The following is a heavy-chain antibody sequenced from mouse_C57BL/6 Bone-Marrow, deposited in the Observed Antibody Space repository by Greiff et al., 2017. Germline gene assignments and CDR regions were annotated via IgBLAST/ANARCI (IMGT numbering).Heavy chain of an antibody. D-gene: IGHD1-1*01. CDR1: GYTFTDYY. Sequence: QVQLQQSGAELVKPGASVKISCKASGYTFTDYYINWVKQRPGQGLEWIGKIGPGSGSTYYNEKFKGKATLTADKSSSTAYMQLSSLTSEDSAVYFCARSRYYGSSPYWYFDVWGTGTTVTVSS. CDR2: IGPGSGST. CDR3: ARSRYYGSSPYWYFDV. V-gene: IGHV1-77*01. J-gene: IGHJ1*03.